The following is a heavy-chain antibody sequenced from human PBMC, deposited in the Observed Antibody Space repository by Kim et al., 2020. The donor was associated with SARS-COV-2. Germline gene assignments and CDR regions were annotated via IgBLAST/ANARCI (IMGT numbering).Heavy chain of an antibody. D-gene: IGHD6-19*01. J-gene: IGHJ4*02. Sequence: SETLSLTCTVSGGSISSYYWSWIRQPPGKGLEWIGYIYYSGSTNYNPSLKSRVTISVDTSKNQFSLKLSSVTAADTAVYYCARGARQWLVLPFDYWGQGT. V-gene: IGHV4-59*01. CDR1: GGSISSYY. CDR3: ARGARQWLVLPFDY. CDR2: IYYSGST.